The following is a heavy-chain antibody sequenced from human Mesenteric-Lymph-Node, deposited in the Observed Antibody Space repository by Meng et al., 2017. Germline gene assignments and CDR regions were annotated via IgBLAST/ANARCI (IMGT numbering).Heavy chain of an antibody. CDR3: ARDYYDLGAFDI. CDR1: GFTFSSYW. V-gene: IGHV3-7*01. CDR2: IKQDGSEK. Sequence: GESLKISCAASGFTFSSYWMSWVRQAPGKGLEWVANIKQDGSEKYYVDSVKGRFTISRDNAKNSLYLQMNSLRAEDTAVYYCARDYYDLGAFDIWGQGTMVTVSS. J-gene: IGHJ3*02. D-gene: IGHD3-22*01.